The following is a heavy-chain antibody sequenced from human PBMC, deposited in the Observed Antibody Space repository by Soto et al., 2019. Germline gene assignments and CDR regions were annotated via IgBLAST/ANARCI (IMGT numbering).Heavy chain of an antibody. J-gene: IGHJ4*02. D-gene: IGHD6-13*01. V-gene: IGHV5-51*01. CDR2: IYPGDSDT. CDR3: ARVWEMATVAACDY. Sequence: RGSLKISCRVSGYTFTNYWIAWVRQMPGKGLEWMGIIYPGDSDTRYSPSFQGQVTISVDKSINTAYLQWSSLKASDSAMYYCARVWEMATVAACDYWGQGTLVTVSS. CDR1: GYTFTNYW.